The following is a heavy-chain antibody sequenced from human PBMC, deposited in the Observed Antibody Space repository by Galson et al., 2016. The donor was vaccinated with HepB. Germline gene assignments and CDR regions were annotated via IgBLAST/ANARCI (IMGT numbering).Heavy chain of an antibody. V-gene: IGHV3-7*03. Sequence: SLRLSCAASGFTFSDYAMSWVRQAPGKGLEWVAHIKPDESEKYYVDSVKGRFTISRDNAKNSLYLQMNSLSVEDTAVYSCARGGMYYVDFWGQGTLVTVSS. J-gene: IGHJ4*02. CDR2: IKPDESEK. CDR3: ARGGMYYVDF. D-gene: IGHD1-26*01. CDR1: GFTFSDYA.